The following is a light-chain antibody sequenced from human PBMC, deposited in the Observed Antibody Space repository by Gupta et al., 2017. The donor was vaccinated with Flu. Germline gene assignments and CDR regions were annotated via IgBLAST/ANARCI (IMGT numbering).Light chain of an antibody. CDR1: SSDVGGYNY. J-gene: IGLJ1*01. Sequence: QSALTQPPSASGSPGQSVTISCTGTSSDVGGYNYVSWYQQHPGKAPKLMMYEVSKRPSGVPERFSGSKSGNKASLNVSGIQAEDEADEYCSSYAGSKKMVFGTGTKVTVL. V-gene: IGLV2-8*01. CDR2: EVS. CDR3: SSYAGSKKMV.